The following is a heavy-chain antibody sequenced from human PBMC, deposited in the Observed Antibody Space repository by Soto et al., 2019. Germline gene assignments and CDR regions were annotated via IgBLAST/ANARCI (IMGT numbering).Heavy chain of an antibody. CDR1: GFSLSTSGLG. Sequence: SGPTLEPTQTLTLTCTFSGFSLSTSGLGVGWIRQPPGKALEWLALIYWNDDKRYSPSLKARLTITKDTSKNQVVLTMTNMDPVDTATYYCAPRPSGCYLFDYWGQRALVTVYS. CDR2: IYWNDDK. D-gene: IGHD6-19*01. J-gene: IGHJ4*02. V-gene: IGHV2-5*01. CDR3: APRPSGCYLFDY.